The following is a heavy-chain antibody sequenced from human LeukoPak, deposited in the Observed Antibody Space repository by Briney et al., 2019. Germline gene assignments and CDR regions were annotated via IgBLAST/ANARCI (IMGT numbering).Heavy chain of an antibody. D-gene: IGHD5-24*01. CDR2: ISYDGVNK. CDR3: ARSRGGRDGYNTPLSYFDY. Sequence: GRSLRLSCAASGFSFSNYAIHWVRQAPGKGLEWVAVISYDGVNKYFADSVKGRFTISRDNSKNTLYLQMNSLRAEDTAVFYCARSRGGRDGYNTPLSYFDYWGQGTLVTVSS. CDR1: GFSFSNYA. J-gene: IGHJ4*02. V-gene: IGHV3-30-3*01.